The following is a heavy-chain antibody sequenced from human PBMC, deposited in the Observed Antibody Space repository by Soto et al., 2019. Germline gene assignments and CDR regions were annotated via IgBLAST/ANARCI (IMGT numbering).Heavy chain of an antibody. J-gene: IGHJ4*02. D-gene: IGHD6-13*01. V-gene: IGHV3-9*01. CDR1: GFTFDDYA. CDR3: AKDPGYSSSWTFDY. CDR2: ISWNSGSI. Sequence: PGGSLRLSCAASGFTFDDYARHWVRQAPGKGLEWVSGISWNSGSIGYADSVKGRFTISRDNAKNSLYLQMNSLRAEDTALYYCAKDPGYSSSWTFDYWGQGTLVTVSS.